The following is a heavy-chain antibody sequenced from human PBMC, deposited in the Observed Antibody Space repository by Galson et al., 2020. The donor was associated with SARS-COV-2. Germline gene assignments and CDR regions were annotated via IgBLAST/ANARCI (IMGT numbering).Heavy chain of an antibody. J-gene: IGHJ4*02. D-gene: IGHD6-6*01. CDR2: ISGSGGST. CDR3: AKDGGYSSSSEADY. CDR1: GFTFSSYA. V-gene: IGHV3-23*01. Sequence: GGSLRLSCAASGFTFSSYAMSWVRQAPGKGLEWVSAISGSGGSTYYADSVKGRFTISRDNSKNTLYLQMNSLRAEDTAVYYCAKDGGYSSSSEADYWGQGTLVTVSS.